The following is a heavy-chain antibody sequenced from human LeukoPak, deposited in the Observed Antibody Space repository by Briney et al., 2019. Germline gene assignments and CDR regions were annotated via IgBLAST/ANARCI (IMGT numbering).Heavy chain of an antibody. D-gene: IGHD2-2*01. Sequence: SETLSLAYTVSCRSVSSYYWSWVRQPPGKGXXXXXXIYYSGTTNYNPSLKSRVTIPLDTSKKQPSLKLSSVTAADTAVYYCARVSCTSTSCPGWIDHWGQGTLVTVSS. V-gene: IGHV4-59*02. CDR1: CRSVSSYY. CDR3: ARVSCTSTSCPGWIDH. J-gene: IGHJ5*02. CDR2: IYYSGTT.